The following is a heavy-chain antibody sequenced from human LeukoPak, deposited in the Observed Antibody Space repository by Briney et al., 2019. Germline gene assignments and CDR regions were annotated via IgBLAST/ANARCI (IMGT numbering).Heavy chain of an antibody. J-gene: IGHJ4*02. Sequence: PSETLSLTCTVSGGSISSYYWSWIRQPPGKGLEWIGYIYYSGSTNYNPSLKSRVTISVDTSKNQFSLKLSSVTAADTAVYYCARDGTTGTTRGVFFDYWGQGTLVTVSS. CDR1: GGSISSYY. D-gene: IGHD1-1*01. V-gene: IGHV4-59*01. CDR3: ARDGTTGTTRGVFFDY. CDR2: IYYSGST.